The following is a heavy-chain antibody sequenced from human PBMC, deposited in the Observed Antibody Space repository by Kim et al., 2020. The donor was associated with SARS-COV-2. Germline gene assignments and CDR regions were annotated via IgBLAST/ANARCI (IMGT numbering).Heavy chain of an antibody. Sequence: SETLSLTCTVSGGSISTYYWSWIRQPPGKGLEWIGYIYYSGSTNYNPSLKSRVTISVDTSKNQFSLKLSSVTAADTAVYYFARVKEGYSSGWYPDYLGQG. D-gene: IGHD6-19*01. V-gene: IGHV4-59*01. CDR2: IYYSGST. CDR3: ARVKEGYSSGWYPDY. CDR1: GGSISTYY. J-gene: IGHJ4*02.